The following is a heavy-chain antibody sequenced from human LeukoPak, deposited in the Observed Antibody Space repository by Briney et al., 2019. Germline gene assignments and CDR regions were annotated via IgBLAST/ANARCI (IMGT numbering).Heavy chain of an antibody. CDR3: AKFHYDFWSGYYRGYFDY. CDR1: GFTFSSYA. Sequence: GGSLRLSCAASGFTFSSYAMSWVRQAPGKGLEWVSAISGSGGSTYYADSVKGGFTISRDNSKNTLYLQMNSLRAEDTAVYYCAKFHYDFWSGYYRGYFDYWGQGTLVTVSS. J-gene: IGHJ4*02. CDR2: ISGSGGST. D-gene: IGHD3-3*01. V-gene: IGHV3-23*01.